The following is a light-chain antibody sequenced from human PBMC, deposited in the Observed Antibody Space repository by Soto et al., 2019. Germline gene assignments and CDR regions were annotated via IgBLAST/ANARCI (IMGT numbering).Light chain of an antibody. CDR1: QSVSSSY. J-gene: IGKJ2*01. V-gene: IGKV3-20*01. CDR3: QQYGRSPPYT. Sequence: EMVLTQSPGTLSLSPGERATLSCRASQSVSSSYLAWYQQKPGQAPRLLIYGASTRATGIPDRFSGSGSGTDFTLTISRLEPEDFAVYYCQQYGRSPPYTFGQGTKLEIK. CDR2: GAS.